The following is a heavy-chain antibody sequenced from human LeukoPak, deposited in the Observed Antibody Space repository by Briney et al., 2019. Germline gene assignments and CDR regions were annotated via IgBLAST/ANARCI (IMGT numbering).Heavy chain of an antibody. Sequence: GGSLRLSCEASGFTFNSYAMSWVRQAPGKGLDWVSVICGGGVGRTAYADYVRGRFTIASDDSMHSLYMEMNSLTVEDTSVCFCAKEGPWFRDAFDLCGEGTLVTVSS. V-gene: IGHV3-23*01. CDR2: ICGGGVGRT. D-gene: IGHD3-10*01. CDR1: GFTFNSYA. J-gene: IGHJ3*01. CDR3: AKEGPWFRDAFDL.